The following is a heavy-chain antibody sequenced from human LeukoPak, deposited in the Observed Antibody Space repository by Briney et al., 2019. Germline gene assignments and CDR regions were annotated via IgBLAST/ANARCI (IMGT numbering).Heavy chain of an antibody. D-gene: IGHD3-22*01. V-gene: IGHV3-23*01. CDR3: ARNGFVSTSGYLLWYFDL. J-gene: IGHJ2*01. CDR2: ISGSGGST. CDR1: GFTFSSYA. Sequence: GGSLRLSCAASGFTFSSYAMSWVRQAPGKGLEWVSAISGSGGSTYYADSVKGRFTISRHNSKNTLYLQMNSLRAEDTAVYYCARNGFVSTSGYLLWYFDLWGRGTLVTVSS.